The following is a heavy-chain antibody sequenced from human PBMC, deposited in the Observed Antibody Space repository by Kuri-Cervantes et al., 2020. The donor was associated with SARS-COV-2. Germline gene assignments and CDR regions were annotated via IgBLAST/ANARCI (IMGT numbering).Heavy chain of an antibody. CDR2: ISSSGSTI. V-gene: IGHV3-11*04. J-gene: IGHJ5*02. D-gene: IGHD3-3*01. Sequence: GGSLRLSCAASGFTFSDYYMSWIRQAPGKGLEWVSYISSSGSTIYYADSVKGRFTISRDNAKNSLYLQMNSLRAEDTAVYYCAREVETRDGYYVGLDWFDPWGQGTLVTVSS. CDR1: GFTFSDYY. CDR3: AREVETRDGYYVGLDWFDP.